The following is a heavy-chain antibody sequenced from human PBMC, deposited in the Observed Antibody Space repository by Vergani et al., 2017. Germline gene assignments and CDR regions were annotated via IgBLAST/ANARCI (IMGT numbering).Heavy chain of an antibody. CDR2: IYHSGST. CDR1: GYSISSGYY. D-gene: IGHD3/OR15-3a*01. V-gene: IGHV4-38-2*02. CDR3: AKDYGFHHWYFDL. J-gene: IGHJ2*01. Sequence: QVQLQESGPGLVKPSETLSLTCAVSGYSISSGYYWGWIRQPPGKGLEWIGSIYHSGSTYYNPSLKSRVTISVDTSKNHFSLKLSSVTAADTAVYYCAKDYGFHHWYFDLWGRGTLVTVSS.